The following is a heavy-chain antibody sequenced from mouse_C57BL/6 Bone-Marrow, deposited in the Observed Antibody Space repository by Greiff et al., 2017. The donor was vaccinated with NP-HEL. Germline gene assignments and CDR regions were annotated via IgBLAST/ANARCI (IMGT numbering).Heavy chain of an antibody. J-gene: IGHJ1*03. CDR2: INPSSGYT. D-gene: IGHD1-1*01. CDR1: GYTFTSYW. Sequence: VQLQQSGAELAKPGASVKLSCKASGYTFTSYWMHWVKQRPGQGLEWIGYINPSSGYTKYNQKFKDKATLTVDKSSSTAYMQLSSLTYEDSAVYYCARPTGGYWYFDDWGTGTTVTVSS. V-gene: IGHV1-7*01. CDR3: ARPTGGYWYFDD.